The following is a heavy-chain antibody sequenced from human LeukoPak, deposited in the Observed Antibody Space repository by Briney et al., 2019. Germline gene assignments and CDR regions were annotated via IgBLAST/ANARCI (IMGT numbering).Heavy chain of an antibody. CDR1: GGSVSSTDYY. V-gene: IGHV4-61*08. D-gene: IGHD6-6*01. J-gene: IGHJ3*02. CDR3: AREVEQLVQAHDAFDI. Sequence: SETLSLTCSVSGGSVSSTDYYWSWIRQPPGKGLEWIGYIYDSGRTYYNPSLKSRVTISVDTSKNQFSLKLSSVTAADTAVYYCAREVEQLVQAHDAFDIWGQGTMVTVSS. CDR2: IYDSGRT.